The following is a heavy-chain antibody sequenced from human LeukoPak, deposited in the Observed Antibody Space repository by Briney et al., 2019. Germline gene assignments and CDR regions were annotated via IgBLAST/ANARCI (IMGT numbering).Heavy chain of an antibody. CDR1: GFTVKKNF. CDR2: IRTGGDT. CDR3: GGEENGGVDDDGFDI. J-gene: IGHJ3*02. D-gene: IGHD5/OR15-5a*01. V-gene: IGHV3-53*01. Sequence: GGSLRLSCAASGFTVKKNFMYWVRQAPGKGLEWVSVIRTGGDTHYADSVKGQFSISRDDSKNTIYLQMNSLGAADTAVDYCGGEENGGVDDDGFDIWGQGAMVIVSS.